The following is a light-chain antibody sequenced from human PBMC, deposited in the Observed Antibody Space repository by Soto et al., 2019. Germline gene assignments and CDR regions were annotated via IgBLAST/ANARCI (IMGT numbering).Light chain of an antibody. V-gene: IGKV1-12*01. J-gene: IGKJ2*01. CDR3: HQAHSFPHT. CDR2: AAS. CDR1: QDISTW. Sequence: DIQMTQSPSSVSASVGDRVTITCRASQDISTWIAWYQQKTRKAPKLLIFAASTLQSGVPTRFSGSRSGRDLTLTISSLQPEDVATYYCHQAHSFPHTFGQGTKLEIK.